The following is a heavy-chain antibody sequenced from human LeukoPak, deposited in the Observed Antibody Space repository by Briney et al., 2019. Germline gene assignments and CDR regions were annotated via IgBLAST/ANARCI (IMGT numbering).Heavy chain of an antibody. V-gene: IGHV3-53*05. D-gene: IGHD1-26*01. CDR2: IYSGGGT. CDR3: TKDQTRIVGATNSFDY. J-gene: IGHJ4*02. CDR1: GFTVSSHY. Sequence: GGSLRLSCAASGFTVSSHYMSWVRQAPGKGLEWVSVIYSGGGTYYADSVKGRFTISRDNAKNSLYLQMNSLRAEDTALYYCTKDQTRIVGATNSFDYWGQGTLVTVSS.